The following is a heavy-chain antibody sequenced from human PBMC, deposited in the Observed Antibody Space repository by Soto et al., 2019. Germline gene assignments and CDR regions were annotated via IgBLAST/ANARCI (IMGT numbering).Heavy chain of an antibody. CDR2: ISSTTNYI. J-gene: IGHJ4*02. Sequence: PGGSLRLSCAASGFTFTRYSMNWVRQAPGRGLEWVSSISSTTNYIYYGDSMKGRFTISRDNAKNSLYLEMNSLRAEDTAVYYCARESEDLTSNFDYWGQGTLVTVSS. CDR3: ARESEDLTSNFDY. CDR1: GFTFTRYS. V-gene: IGHV3-21*06.